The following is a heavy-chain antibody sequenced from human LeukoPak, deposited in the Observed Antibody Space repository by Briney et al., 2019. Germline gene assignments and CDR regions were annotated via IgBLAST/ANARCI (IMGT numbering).Heavy chain of an antibody. CDR1: GFTFSNAW. J-gene: IGHJ4*02. CDR3: TTDPYDCVWGSYTYFDY. D-gene: IGHD3-16*01. Sequence: GGSLRLSCAASGFTFSNAWMSWVRQAPGKGLEWVGRIKSKTDGGTTDYAAPVKGRFTISRDDSKNTLYLQMNSLKTEDTAVYYCTTDPYDCVWGSYTYFDYWGQGTLVTVSS. V-gene: IGHV3-15*01. CDR2: IKSKTDGGTT.